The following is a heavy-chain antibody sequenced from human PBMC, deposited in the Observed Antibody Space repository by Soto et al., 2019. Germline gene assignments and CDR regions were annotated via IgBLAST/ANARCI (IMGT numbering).Heavy chain of an antibody. CDR1: GFTFSSYG. J-gene: IGHJ4*02. V-gene: IGHV3-30*03. Sequence: QVQLVESGGGVVQPGRSLRLSCAASGFTFSSYGMHWVRQAPGKGLEWVAVISYDGSNKYYADSVKGRFTISRDNSKNTLCLQMNSLRAEDTAVYYCATLSSCSGGSCSYFDYWGQGTLVTVSS. D-gene: IGHD2-15*01. CDR3: ATLSSCSGGSCSYFDY. CDR2: ISYDGSNK.